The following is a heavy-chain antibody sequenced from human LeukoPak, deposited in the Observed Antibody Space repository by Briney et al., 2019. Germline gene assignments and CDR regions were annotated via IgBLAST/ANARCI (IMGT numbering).Heavy chain of an antibody. CDR3: ARGDLPGGY. V-gene: IGHV3-7*01. CDR1: GFTFSNYG. Sequence: PGGSLRLSCAASGFTFSNYGMHWVRQAPGKGLEWVANIKQDGSEKYYVDSVKGRFTISRDNAKNSLYLQMNSLRAEDTAVYYCARGDLPGGYWGQGTLVTVSS. CDR2: IKQDGSEK. J-gene: IGHJ4*02. D-gene: IGHD3-10*01.